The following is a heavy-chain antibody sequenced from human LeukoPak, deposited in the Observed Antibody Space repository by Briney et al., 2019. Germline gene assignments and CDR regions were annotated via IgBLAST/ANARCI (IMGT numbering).Heavy chain of an antibody. CDR3: ARGGSYFDISGYYFY. D-gene: IGHD3-22*01. CDR1: GFTFVDYY. J-gene: IGHJ4*02. CDR2: ISSTDSYT. Sequence: GGSLRLSCAASGFTFVDYYMTWIRHAPGKGLERVSYISSTDSYTNYADSVKGRFTISRDNAKRSLYLHMNSLRAEDTAVYYCARGGSYFDISGYYFYWGQGTLVTVSS. V-gene: IGHV3-11*06.